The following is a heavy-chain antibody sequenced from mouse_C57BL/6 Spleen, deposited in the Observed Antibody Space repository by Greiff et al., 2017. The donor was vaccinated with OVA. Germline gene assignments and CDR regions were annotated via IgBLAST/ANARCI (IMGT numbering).Heavy chain of an antibody. V-gene: IGHV5-6*02. J-gene: IGHJ4*01. D-gene: IGHD1-1*01. Sequence: DVKLVESGGDLVKPGGSLKLSCAASGFTFSSYGMSWVRQTPDKRLEWVATISSGGSYTYYPDSVKGRFTISRDNAKNTLYLQMSSLKSEDTAMYYCARGGYYYGSSYDAMDYWGQGTSVTVSS. CDR2: ISSGGSYT. CDR1: GFTFSSYG. CDR3: ARGGYYYGSSYDAMDY.